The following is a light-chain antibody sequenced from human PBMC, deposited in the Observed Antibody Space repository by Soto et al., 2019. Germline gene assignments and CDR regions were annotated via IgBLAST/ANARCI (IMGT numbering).Light chain of an antibody. CDR2: EVS. CDR3: SSYTSRSTVA. Sequence: QSALTQPASVSGSPGQSITISCTGTSSDVGGYDYVSWYQQHPGKAPKLMIYEVSNRPSGVSNRFSGSKSGNTASLTISGLKAEDEADYYCSSYTSRSTVAFGGGTKLTVL. CDR1: SSDVGGYDY. V-gene: IGLV2-14*01. J-gene: IGLJ2*01.